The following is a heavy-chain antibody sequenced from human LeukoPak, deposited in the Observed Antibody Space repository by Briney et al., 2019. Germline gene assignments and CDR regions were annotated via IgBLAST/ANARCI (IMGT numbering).Heavy chain of an antibody. CDR1: GGTFSSYA. J-gene: IGHJ4*02. CDR2: IIPIFGTA. V-gene: IGHV1-69*13. D-gene: IGHD2-2*01. Sequence: SVKVSCTASGGTFSSYAISWVRQAPGQGLEWMGGIIPIFGTANYAQKFQGRVTITADESTSTAYMELSSLRSEDTAVYYCATPNCSSTSCYAVYYFDYWGQGTLVTVSS. CDR3: ATPNCSSTSCYAVYYFDY.